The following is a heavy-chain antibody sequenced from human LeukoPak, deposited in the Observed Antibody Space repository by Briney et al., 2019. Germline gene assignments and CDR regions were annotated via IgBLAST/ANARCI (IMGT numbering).Heavy chain of an antibody. Sequence: ASVKVSCKASGYTFTSYDINWVRQATGQGLEWMGWMNPNSGNTGYAQKFQGRVTMTRNTSISTAYMELSSLRSEDTAVYYCARGATYYDFWSGLKVSDCWGQGTLVTVSS. CDR3: ARGATYYDFWSGLKVSDC. D-gene: IGHD3-3*01. V-gene: IGHV1-8*01. CDR1: GYTFTSYD. J-gene: IGHJ4*02. CDR2: MNPNSGNT.